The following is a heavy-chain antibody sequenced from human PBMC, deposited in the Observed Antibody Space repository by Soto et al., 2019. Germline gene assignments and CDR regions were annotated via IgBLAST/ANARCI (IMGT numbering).Heavy chain of an antibody. J-gene: IGHJ4*02. CDR1: GVTLSSYG. V-gene: IGHV3-30*18. CDR3: AKPPDCSSTSCSYFDY. Sequence: GGSLRLSCTASGVTLSSYGMHWVRQAPGKGLEWVAVISYDGSNKYYADSVKGRFTISRDNSKNTLYLQMNSLRAEDTAVYYCAKPPDCSSTSCSYFDYWGQGTLVTVSS. CDR2: ISYDGSNK. D-gene: IGHD2-2*01.